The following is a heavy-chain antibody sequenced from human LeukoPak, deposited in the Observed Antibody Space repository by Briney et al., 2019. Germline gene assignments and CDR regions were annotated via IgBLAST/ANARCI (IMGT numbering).Heavy chain of an antibody. V-gene: IGHV1-24*01. CDR2: FDPEDSET. D-gene: IGHD4-17*01. J-gene: IGHJ4*02. Sequence: ASVKVSCKVSGYTLTELSMHWVRQAPGKGLEWMGGFDPEDSETIYAQKFQGRVTMTTDTSTSTAYMELRSLRSDDTAVYYCAREWIYGDYLFDYWGQGTLVTVSS. CDR3: AREWIYGDYLFDY. CDR1: GYTLTELS.